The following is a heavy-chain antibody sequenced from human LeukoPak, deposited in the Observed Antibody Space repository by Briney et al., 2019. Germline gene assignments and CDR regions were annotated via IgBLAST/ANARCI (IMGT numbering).Heavy chain of an antibody. V-gene: IGHV3-48*03. Sequence: GGSLRLSCAASGFTFSSFEMNWVRQAPGKGLEWVSYISSSGSSTFYADSVKGRFTISRDNAKNSLFLQMFTLRDEDTAVYYCARGKNGVGGYDILIDHWGQGTLVTVSS. D-gene: IGHD3-9*01. CDR2: ISSSGSST. CDR3: ARGKNGVGGYDILIDH. CDR1: GFTFSSFE. J-gene: IGHJ4*02.